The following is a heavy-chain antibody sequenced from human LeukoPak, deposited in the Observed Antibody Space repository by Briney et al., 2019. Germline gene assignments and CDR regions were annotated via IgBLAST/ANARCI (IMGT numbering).Heavy chain of an antibody. CDR1: GYTFTSYY. D-gene: IGHD3-22*01. CDR3: ARLPTGDSSGYSYDY. V-gene: IGHV1-46*01. J-gene: IGHJ4*02. Sequence: ASVKVSFKASGYTFTSYYMHWVRQAPGQGLEWMGIINPSGGSTSDAQKFQGRVTMTRDTSTSTVYMELSSLRSEDKAVYYCARLPTGDSSGYSYDYWGQGTLVTVSS. CDR2: INPSGGST.